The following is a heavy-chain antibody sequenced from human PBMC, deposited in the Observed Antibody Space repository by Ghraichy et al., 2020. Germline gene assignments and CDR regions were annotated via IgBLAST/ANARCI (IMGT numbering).Heavy chain of an antibody. V-gene: IGHV4-39*01. D-gene: IGHD1-26*01. CDR2: LYYGGNT. Sequence: SQTLSLTCTVSGVSINNNNYYWGWIRQPPGKGLEWVGSLYYGGNTYYNSSLRSRVTMSVDTSKNQLSLKLRSATAADTAVYYCARHPAALGATSVDFWDQGTLVTVSS. CDR3: ARHPAALGATSVDF. CDR1: GVSINNNNYY. J-gene: IGHJ4*02.